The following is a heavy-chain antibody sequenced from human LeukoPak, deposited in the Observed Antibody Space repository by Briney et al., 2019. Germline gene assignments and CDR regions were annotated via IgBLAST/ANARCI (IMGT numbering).Heavy chain of an antibody. CDR3: AKAPRVFASWFDP. J-gene: IGHJ5*02. V-gene: IGHV1-69*13. CDR1: GGTFSSYA. CDR2: IMPIFGTS. D-gene: IGHD2-21*01. Sequence: GASVKVSCKASGGTFSSYAISWVRQAPGQGLEWMGGIMPIFGTSNYAQKFQGRVTITAGESTRTAYMELSSLRSEDTAVYYCAKAPRVFASWFDPWGQGTLVTVSS.